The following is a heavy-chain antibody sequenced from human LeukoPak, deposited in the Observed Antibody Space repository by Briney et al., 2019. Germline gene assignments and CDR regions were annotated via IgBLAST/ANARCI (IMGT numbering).Heavy chain of an antibody. Sequence: PGGSLRLSCAASGFTFSSYGMHWVRQAPGKGLEWVAFIRYDGSNKYYADSVKGRFTISRDNSKNTLYLQMNSLRAEDTAVYYCAKDHPYCSSTSCYGWFDPWGQGTLVTVSS. D-gene: IGHD2-2*01. CDR3: AKDHPYCSSTSCYGWFDP. CDR2: IRYDGSNK. V-gene: IGHV3-30*02. CDR1: GFTFSSYG. J-gene: IGHJ5*02.